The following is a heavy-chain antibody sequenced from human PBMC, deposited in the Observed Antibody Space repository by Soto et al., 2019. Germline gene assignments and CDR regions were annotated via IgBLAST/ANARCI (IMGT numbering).Heavy chain of an antibody. Sequence: SETLSLTCAVHGGSFSGFYWTWIRQPPGKGLEWIGEINHSGGSNYNPPLKSRVTMSLDTSRNQFSLSLNSVTAADTAVYYCARMAGPWYFDLWGRGTLVTVSS. V-gene: IGHV4-34*01. CDR3: ARMAGPWYFDL. J-gene: IGHJ2*01. CDR1: GGSFSGFY. CDR2: INHSGGS.